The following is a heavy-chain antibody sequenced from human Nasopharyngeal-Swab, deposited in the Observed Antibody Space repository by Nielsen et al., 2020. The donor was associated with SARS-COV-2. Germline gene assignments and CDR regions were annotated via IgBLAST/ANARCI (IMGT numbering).Heavy chain of an antibody. CDR2: FDPEDGET. V-gene: IGHV1-24*01. Sequence: ASVKVSCKVSGYTLTELSMHWVRQAPGKGLERMGGFDPEDGETIYAQKFQGRVTMTEDTSTDTAYMELSSLRSEDTAVYYCATGEPYVWGSYRYDYWGQGTLVTVSS. J-gene: IGHJ4*02. CDR1: GYTLTELS. D-gene: IGHD3-16*02. CDR3: ATGEPYVWGSYRYDY.